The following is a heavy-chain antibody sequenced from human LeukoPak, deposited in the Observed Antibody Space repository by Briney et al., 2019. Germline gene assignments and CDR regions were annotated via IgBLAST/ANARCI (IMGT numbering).Heavy chain of an antibody. CDR1: GGSVGSYY. D-gene: IGHD5-12*01. CDR3: ARASWLPQTRNYYYMDV. CDR2: IYYSGST. J-gene: IGHJ6*03. Sequence: SETLSLTCTVSGGSVGSYYWSWIRQPPGKGLEWIGYIYYSGSTNYNPSLKSRVTISEDTSKNQFSLKLSSVTAADTAMYYCARASWLPQTRNYYYMDVWGKGTTVTISS. V-gene: IGHV4-59*02.